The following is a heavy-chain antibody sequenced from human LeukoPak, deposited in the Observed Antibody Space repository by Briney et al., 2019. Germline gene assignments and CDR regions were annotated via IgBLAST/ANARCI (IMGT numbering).Heavy chain of an antibody. Sequence: SETLSLTCAVSGGSISSSGYSWSWIRQPPGKGLEWIGEINHSGSTNYNPSLKSRVTISVDTSKNQFSLKLSSVTAADTAVYYCARGRRKGLFSPPKYNWFDPWGQGTLVTVSS. J-gene: IGHJ5*02. CDR1: GGSISSSGYS. V-gene: IGHV4-30-2*01. CDR2: INHSGST. D-gene: IGHD2-21*01. CDR3: ARGRRKGLFSPPKYNWFDP.